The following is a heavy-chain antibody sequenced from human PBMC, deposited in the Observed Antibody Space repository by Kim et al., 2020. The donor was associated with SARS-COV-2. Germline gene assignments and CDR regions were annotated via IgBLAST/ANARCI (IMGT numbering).Heavy chain of an antibody. D-gene: IGHD3-3*01. V-gene: IGHV3-30*02. CDR3: AKDVLGITIFGVVIDY. Sequence: SVKSRFTITRDNSKNTLYLQMNSLRAEDTAVYYCAKDVLGITIFGVVIDYWGQGTLVTVSS. J-gene: IGHJ4*02.